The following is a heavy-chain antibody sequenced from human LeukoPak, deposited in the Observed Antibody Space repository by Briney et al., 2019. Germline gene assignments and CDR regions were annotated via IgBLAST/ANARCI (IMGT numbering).Heavy chain of an antibody. CDR3: ASCPITADGAVDY. CDR2: IYYSGST. D-gene: IGHD6-13*01. Sequence: SETLSLTCTVSGGSISRYYWSWIRQPPGKGLEWIGYIYYSGSTDYNPSLKSRVTISIDTSKNQFSLKLSSLTAADTAVYYCASCPITADGAVDYWGQGIRVTVSS. V-gene: IGHV4-59*01. J-gene: IGHJ4*02. CDR1: GGSISRYY.